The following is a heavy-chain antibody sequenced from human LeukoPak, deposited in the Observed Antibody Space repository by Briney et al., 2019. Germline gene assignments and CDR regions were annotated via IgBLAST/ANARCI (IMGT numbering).Heavy chain of an antibody. CDR2: IIPIFGP. V-gene: IGHV1-69*01. CDR1: GGTFSTFP. CDR3: ARGTGANPYDFEFDAFDI. J-gene: IGHJ3*02. D-gene: IGHD3-3*01. Sequence: SVKVSCKASGGTFSTFPISWVRQAPGQGLEWIGGIIPIFGPNYAQKFQGRATISADLATATAYMELSSLRSEDTAVYYCARGTGANPYDFEFDAFDIWGQGTMVTVSS.